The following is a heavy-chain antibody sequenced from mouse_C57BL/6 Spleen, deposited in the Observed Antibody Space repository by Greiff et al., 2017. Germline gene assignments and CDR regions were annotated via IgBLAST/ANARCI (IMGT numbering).Heavy chain of an antibody. CDR1: GYTFTSYG. Sequence: QVQLQQSGAELARPGASVKLSCKASGYTFTSYGISWVKQRPGQGLEWIGEIYPRSGNTYYNEKFKGKATLTADKSSSTAYMELRSLTSEDSAVYFCARYGYCSFDYWGQGTTLTVSS. CDR2: IYPRSGNT. J-gene: IGHJ2*01. CDR3: ARYGYCSFDY. D-gene: IGHD1-2*01. V-gene: IGHV1-81*01.